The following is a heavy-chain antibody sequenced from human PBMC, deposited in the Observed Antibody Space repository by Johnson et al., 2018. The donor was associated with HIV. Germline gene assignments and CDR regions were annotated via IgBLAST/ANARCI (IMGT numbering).Heavy chain of an antibody. CDR2: ISYDGSNK. CDR3: ARAMGRWELDAALGAFDI. J-gene: IGHJ3*02. CDR1: GFTFSSYA. Sequence: QVQLVESGGGVVQPGRSLRLSCAASGFTFSSYAMHWVRQAPGKGLEWVAVISYDGSNKYYADSVKGRVTISRDNSKNTLYLQMNRLRAEDTAVYYCARAMGRWELDAALGAFDIWGQGTMVTVSS. D-gene: IGHD1-26*01. V-gene: IGHV3-30-3*01.